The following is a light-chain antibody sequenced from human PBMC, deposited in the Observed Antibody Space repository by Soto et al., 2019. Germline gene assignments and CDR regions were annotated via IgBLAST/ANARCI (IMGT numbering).Light chain of an antibody. CDR2: GAS. J-gene: IGKJ1*01. V-gene: IGKV3-20*01. CDR3: QQYGSSGT. Sequence: EIVLTQSPGTLSLPPGERATLSCRASQSVSNNYLAWCQQKPGQAPRLLIYGASNRATGIPDRFSGSGSGTDFTLTISRLEPEDFAVYYCQQYGSSGTFGQGTKV. CDR1: QSVSNNY.